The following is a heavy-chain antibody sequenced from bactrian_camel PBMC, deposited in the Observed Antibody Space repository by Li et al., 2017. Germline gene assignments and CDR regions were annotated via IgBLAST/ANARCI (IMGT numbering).Heavy chain of an antibody. Sequence: HVQLVESGGGSVHTGGSLRLSCTFSGFSFDYSDMGWYRQGPGSVCELVSTIRGDGDTYYTDSVKGRFTISQDKAKHMLYLQMDSLRTEDTAMYYCASDPCSTFRGLGQDEYDYWGQGTQVTVS. V-gene: IGHV3S60*01. J-gene: IGHJ4*01. CDR3: ASDPCSTFRGLGQDEYDY. D-gene: IGHD1*01. CDR2: IRGDGDT. CDR1: GFSFDYSD.